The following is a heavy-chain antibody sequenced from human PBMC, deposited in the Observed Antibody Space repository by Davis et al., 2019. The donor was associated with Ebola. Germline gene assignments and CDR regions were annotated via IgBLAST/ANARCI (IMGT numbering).Heavy chain of an antibody. CDR1: GYTFTSYG. J-gene: IGHJ5*02. CDR2: ISAYNGNT. V-gene: IGHV1-18*04. CDR3: ARDSLWFGGPTNPQSPAYNWFDP. D-gene: IGHD3-10*01. Sequence: ASVKVSCKASGYTFTSYGISWVRQAPGQGLEWMGWISAYNGNTNYAQKLQGRVTMTTDTSTSTAYMELRSLRSDDTAVYYCARDSLWFGGPTNPQSPAYNWFDPWGQGTLVTVSS.